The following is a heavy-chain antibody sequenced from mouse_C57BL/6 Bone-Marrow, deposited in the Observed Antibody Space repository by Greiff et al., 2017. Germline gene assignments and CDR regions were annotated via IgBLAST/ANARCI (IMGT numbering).Heavy chain of an antibody. D-gene: IGHD1-1*01. Sequence: VKLQQPGAELVKPGASVKLSCKASGYTFTSYWMHWVKQRPGQGLEWIGMIHPNSGSTNYNEKFKSKATLTVDKSSSTAYMQLSSLTSEDSAVYYCARRRVITTVVVEQDWYFDVWGTGTTVTVSS. V-gene: IGHV1-64*01. CDR1: GYTFTSYW. CDR2: IHPNSGST. J-gene: IGHJ1*03. CDR3: ARRRVITTVVVEQDWYFDV.